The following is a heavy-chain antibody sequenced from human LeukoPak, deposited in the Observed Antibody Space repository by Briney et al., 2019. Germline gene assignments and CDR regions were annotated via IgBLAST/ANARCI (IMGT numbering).Heavy chain of an antibody. J-gene: IGHJ3*02. D-gene: IGHD3-3*01. CDR3: ARESLYDFWSGYPSWDAFDI. Sequence: SETLSLTCNVSGGSISSSSYYWGWIRQPPGKGLEWIGSIYYSGTTYDNPSVKSRVTISLDTSKNQFSLKLSSVTAADTAVYYCARESLYDFWSGYPSWDAFDIWGQGTMVTVSS. CDR1: GGSISSSSYY. CDR2: IYYSGTT. V-gene: IGHV4-39*07.